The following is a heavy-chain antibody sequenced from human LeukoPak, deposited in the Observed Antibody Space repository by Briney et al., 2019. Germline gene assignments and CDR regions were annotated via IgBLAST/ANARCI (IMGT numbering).Heavy chain of an antibody. CDR3: ARDPYDSSGYYSTGVAYYFDY. D-gene: IGHD3-22*01. V-gene: IGHV3-30*04. Sequence: PGRSLRLSCTASGFTFSSYAMHWVRHAPGKGLEWVAVISYDGSNKYYADSVKGRFTISRDNSKNTLYLQMNSLRAEDTAVYYCARDPYDSSGYYSTGVAYYFDYWGQGTLVTVSS. J-gene: IGHJ4*02. CDR2: ISYDGSNK. CDR1: GFTFSSYA.